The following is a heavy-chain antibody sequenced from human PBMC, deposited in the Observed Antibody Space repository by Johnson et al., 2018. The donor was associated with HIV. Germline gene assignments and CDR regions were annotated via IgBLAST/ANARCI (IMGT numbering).Heavy chain of an antibody. CDR1: GFTFSSYW. V-gene: IGHV3-66*01. CDR3: ARGGLLWFGHPAD. D-gene: IGHD3-10*01. J-gene: IGHJ3*01. CDR2: IYSGGST. Sequence: VQLVESGGGVVRPGGSLRLSCAASGFTFSSYWMSWVRQAPGKGLEWVSVIYSGGSTYYADSVKGRFTISRDNSKNTLYLQMNSLRAEDTAVYYCARGGLLWFGHPADWGQGTMVTVSS.